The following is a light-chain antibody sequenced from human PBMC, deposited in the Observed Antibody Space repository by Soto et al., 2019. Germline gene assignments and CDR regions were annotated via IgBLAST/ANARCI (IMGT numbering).Light chain of an antibody. CDR2: AAS. Sequence: DIQLTQSPSFLSASVGDRVTITCRASQGISSYLAWYQQKPGKAPKLLIYAASTLQSGVPSRFSGSRSGTEFTLTISSLQPEDFATYYCQQLHDYPITFGQGTRLEIK. J-gene: IGKJ5*01. CDR1: QGISSY. V-gene: IGKV1-9*01. CDR3: QQLHDYPIT.